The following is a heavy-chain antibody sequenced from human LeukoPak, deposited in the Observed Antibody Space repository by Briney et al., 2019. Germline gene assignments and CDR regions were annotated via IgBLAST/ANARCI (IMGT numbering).Heavy chain of an antibody. V-gene: IGHV4-59*12. D-gene: IGHD2-2*01. J-gene: IGHJ6*02. Sequence: PSETLSLTCTVSGGSISSYYWSWIRQPPGKGLEWIGSIYYSGSTYYNPSLKSRVTISVDTSKNQFSLKLSSVTAADTAVYYCARGEGCSSTSCYGGYYYYGMDVWGQGTTVTVSS. CDR2: IYYSGST. CDR3: ARGEGCSSTSCYGGYYYYGMDV. CDR1: GGSISSYY.